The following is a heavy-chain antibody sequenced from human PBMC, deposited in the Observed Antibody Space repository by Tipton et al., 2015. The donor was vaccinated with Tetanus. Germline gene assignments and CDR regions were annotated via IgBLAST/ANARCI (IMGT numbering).Heavy chain of an antibody. V-gene: IGHV4-59*01. CDR3: ARVQLSSSFLKDNWLDP. Sequence: TLSLTCAVSGASISPYYWSWIRQPPGKGLEWIGSIHDSGTTNYNPSLKSRLTMSVDTSNNLFSLKLTSVTAADTAVYYCARVQLSSSFLKDNWLDPWGQGTLVTVAS. D-gene: IGHD3-3*02. J-gene: IGHJ5*02. CDR2: IHDSGTT. CDR1: GASISPYY.